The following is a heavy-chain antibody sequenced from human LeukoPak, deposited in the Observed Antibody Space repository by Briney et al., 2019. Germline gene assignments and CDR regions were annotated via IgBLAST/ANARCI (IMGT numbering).Heavy chain of an antibody. CDR3: AREPAYYYDSSGYGDY. V-gene: IGHV3-30-3*01. CDR2: ISYDGSNK. J-gene: IGHJ4*02. Sequence: PGGSLRLSCAASGFTFSSYAMHWVRQAPGKGLEWVAVISYDGSNKYYADSVKGRFTISRDNSKNTLYLQMNSLRAEDTAVYHCAREPAYYYDSSGYGDYWGQGTLVTVSS. D-gene: IGHD3-22*01. CDR1: GFTFSSYA.